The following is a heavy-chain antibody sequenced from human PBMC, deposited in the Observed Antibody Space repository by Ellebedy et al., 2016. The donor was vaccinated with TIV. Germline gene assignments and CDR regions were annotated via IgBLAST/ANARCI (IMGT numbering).Heavy chain of an antibody. V-gene: IGHV3-74*01. J-gene: IGHJ4*02. D-gene: IGHD3-10*01. Sequence: GESLKISCTVSGFTFSSHCMHWVRQAPGKGLVWVSHINSDGSTTRYADSVKGRFTISRDNAKNTLCLQMNSLRAEDTAVYYCARGQVEDVVRGVSIDYWGQGTLVTVSS. CDR3: ARGQVEDVVRGVSIDY. CDR2: INSDGSTT. CDR1: GFTFSSHC.